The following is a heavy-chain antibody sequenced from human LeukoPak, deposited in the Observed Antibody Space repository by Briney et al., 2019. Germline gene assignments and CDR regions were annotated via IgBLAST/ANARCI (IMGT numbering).Heavy chain of an antibody. Sequence: GGSLRLSCAASGFTFSSYAMSWVRQAPGKGLEWVSCIFGSGGSAHYADSVKGRFTISRDNSKNTVYLQMNSLRAEDTAVYYCGKTTTGYSSGRNPAWPVDYWGQGTLVTVSS. D-gene: IGHD6-19*01. CDR1: GFTFSSYA. CDR2: IFGSGGSA. J-gene: IGHJ4*02. CDR3: GKTTTGYSSGRNPAWPVDY. V-gene: IGHV3-23*01.